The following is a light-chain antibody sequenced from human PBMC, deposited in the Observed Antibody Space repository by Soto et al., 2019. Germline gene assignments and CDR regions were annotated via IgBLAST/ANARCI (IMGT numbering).Light chain of an antibody. J-gene: IGKJ1*01. Sequence: DIQMTQSPSSLSASVGDRVTITCRASQDIHNELGWYQQKSGKAPKRLIFGASILQSGVPSRFSGSGSGTEFSLIISSLHPEDFATYYCLQYNHYPPTFGQGTRVE. CDR3: LQYNHYPPT. CDR1: QDIHNE. CDR2: GAS. V-gene: IGKV1-17*01.